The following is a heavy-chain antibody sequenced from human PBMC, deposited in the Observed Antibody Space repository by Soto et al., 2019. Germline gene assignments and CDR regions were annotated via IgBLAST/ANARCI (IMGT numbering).Heavy chain of an antibody. J-gene: IGHJ4*02. CDR1: GCTFTGYY. D-gene: IGHD2-2*01. Sequence: GASVKVSCKASGCTFTGYYMHWVRQAPGQGPEWMGWINPNSGGTNYAQKFQGRVTMTRDTSISTAYMELSRLRSDDTAVYYCARAGGIGYCSSTSCYRLDYWGQGTLVTVSS. CDR3: ARAGGIGYCSSTSCYRLDY. V-gene: IGHV1-2*02. CDR2: INPNSGGT.